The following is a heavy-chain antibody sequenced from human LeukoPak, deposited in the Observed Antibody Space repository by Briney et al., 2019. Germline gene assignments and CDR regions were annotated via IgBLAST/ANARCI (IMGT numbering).Heavy chain of an antibody. CDR2: IYGGGTT. CDR3: ARTVVAARTYYCDY. J-gene: IGHJ4*02. CDR1: GFTVSSNY. D-gene: IGHD2-15*01. Sequence: GSLRLSCEASGFTVSSNYMSWVRQAPGKGLEWVSVIYGGGTTYYADSVKGRFTISRDNSKNMLYLQMNSLRVEDTAVYYCARTVVAARTYYCDYWGQGTLVTVSS. V-gene: IGHV3-53*01.